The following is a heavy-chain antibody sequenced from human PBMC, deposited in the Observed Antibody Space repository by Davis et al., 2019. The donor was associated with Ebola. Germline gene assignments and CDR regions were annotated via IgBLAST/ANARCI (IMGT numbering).Heavy chain of an antibody. D-gene: IGHD3-10*01. J-gene: IGHJ6*02. V-gene: IGHV3-11*04. CDR1: GFTFSDYY. CDR3: ARELWFGELLFIAGMDV. Sequence: GGSLRLSCAASGFTFSDYYMSWIRQAPGKGLEWVSYISSSSSTIYYADSVKGRFTISRDNAKNSLYLQMNSLRDEDTAVYYCARELWFGELLFIAGMDVWGQGTTVTVSS. CDR2: ISSSSSTI.